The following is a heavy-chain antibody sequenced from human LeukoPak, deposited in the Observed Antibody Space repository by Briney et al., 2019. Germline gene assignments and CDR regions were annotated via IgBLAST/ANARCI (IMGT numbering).Heavy chain of an antibody. J-gene: IGHJ4*02. CDR3: AREGDYGDYVAY. CDR1: GYPFTGSY. Sequence: GASVKVSCKASGYPFTGSYLHWVRQAPGQGLEWMGWIDCNTGTTHYEEKFEARVTMTRDTSISTVYIEVSGLIFDDTAVYFCAREGDYGDYVAYWGQGTLVTVSP. CDR2: IDCNTGTT. D-gene: IGHD4-17*01. V-gene: IGHV1-2*02.